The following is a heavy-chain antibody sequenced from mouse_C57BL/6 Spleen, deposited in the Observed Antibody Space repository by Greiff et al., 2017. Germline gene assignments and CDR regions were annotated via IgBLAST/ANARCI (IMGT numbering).Heavy chain of an antibody. J-gene: IGHJ1*03. CDR2: IDPSDSET. D-gene: IGHD1-1*01. V-gene: IGHV1-52*01. CDR1: GYTFTSYW. Sequence: QVQLQQPGAELVRPGSSVKLSCKASGYTFTSYWMHWVKQRPIQGLEWIGNIDPSDSETHYNQKFKDKATLTVDKSSSTAYMQLSSLTSEDSAVYYCARRTTVVPGYFDVWGTGTTVTVSS. CDR3: ARRTTVVPGYFDV.